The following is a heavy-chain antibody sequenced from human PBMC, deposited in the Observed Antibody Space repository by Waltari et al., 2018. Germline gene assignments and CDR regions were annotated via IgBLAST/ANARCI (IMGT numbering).Heavy chain of an antibody. CDR1: GSIFSTYA. V-gene: IGHV3-23*01. Sequence: LLESGGGLVQPGGSLRLSCVASGSIFSTYAMTWVPTAPGKGLEWVSSISGDSVSTYYSDSVRGRFTISRDNSKDTVYLQMNSLRAEDRGLYFCAKGHSGSPTIFGVIYYGLEVWGQGTTVTVSS. D-gene: IGHD3-3*01. CDR2: ISGDSVST. CDR3: AKGHSGSPTIFGVIYYGLEV. J-gene: IGHJ6*02.